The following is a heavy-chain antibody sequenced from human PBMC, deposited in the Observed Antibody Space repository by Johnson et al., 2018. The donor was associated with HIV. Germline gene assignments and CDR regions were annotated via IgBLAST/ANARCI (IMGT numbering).Heavy chain of an antibody. CDR1: GLTVSINY. V-gene: IGHV3-66*03. D-gene: IGHD1-1*01. CDR3: ARDGRDRGTRGSGDV. Sequence: VQLVESGGGLIQPGGSLRLSCAASGLTVSINYMSWVRQPPGKGLEWVSVIFSVGYVYYADSVKGRFTISRDNSKNMVYLQMNSLRPEDTAVYYCARDGRDRGTRGSGDVWGEGTGDTVSA. J-gene: IGHJ3*01. CDR2: IFSVGYV.